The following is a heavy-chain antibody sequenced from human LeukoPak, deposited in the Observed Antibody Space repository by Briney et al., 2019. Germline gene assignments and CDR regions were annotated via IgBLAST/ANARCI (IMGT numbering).Heavy chain of an antibody. J-gene: IGHJ3*02. CDR3: TRDLPYYYDSSGHHHAFDI. Sequence: PGGSLRLSCTASGFTFGDYAMSWFRQAPGKGLEWVGFIRSKAYGGTTEYAASVKGRFTISRDDSKSIAYLQMNSLKTEDTAVYYCTRDLPYYYDSSGHHHAFDIWGQGTMVTVSS. V-gene: IGHV3-49*03. D-gene: IGHD3-22*01. CDR1: GFTFGDYA. CDR2: IRSKAYGGTT.